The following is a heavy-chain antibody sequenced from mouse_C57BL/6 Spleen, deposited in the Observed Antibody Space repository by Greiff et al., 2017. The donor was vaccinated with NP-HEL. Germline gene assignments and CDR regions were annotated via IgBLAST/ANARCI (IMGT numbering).Heavy chain of an antibody. CDR3: ASSLYYYGSSSYYYAMDY. D-gene: IGHD1-1*01. V-gene: IGHV14-2*01. CDR1: GFNIKDYY. J-gene: IGHJ4*01. Sequence: VQLQQPGAELVKPGASVKLSCTASGFNIKDYYMHWVKQRTEQGLEWIGRIDPEDGETKYAPKFQGKATITADTSSNTAYLQLSSLTSEDTAVDYCASSLYYYGSSSYYYAMDYWGQGTSVTVSS. CDR2: IDPEDGET.